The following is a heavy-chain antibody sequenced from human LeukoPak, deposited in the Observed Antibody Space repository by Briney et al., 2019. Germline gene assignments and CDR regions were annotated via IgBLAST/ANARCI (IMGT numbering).Heavy chain of an antibody. CDR2: IKEDGTRT. CDR1: GFDFRSHW. V-gene: IGHV3-7*01. Sequence: GGSLRLSCAASGFDFRSHWMNWVRQAPGKGLEWVANIKEDGTRTYYVESVRGRFIISRDNAMNSLYLQMDSLRVEDTAVYYCAGKRRVVPNHSDYWGKGTLVTVSS. J-gene: IGHJ4*02. D-gene: IGHD2-2*01. CDR3: AGKRRVVPNHSDY.